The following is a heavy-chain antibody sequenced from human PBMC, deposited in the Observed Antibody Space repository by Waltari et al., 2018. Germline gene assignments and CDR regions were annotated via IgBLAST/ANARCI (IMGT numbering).Heavy chain of an antibody. J-gene: IGHJ4*02. D-gene: IGHD1-1*01. Sequence: EVQLVQSGAEVKKPGATVKISCKVSGYTFTDYYMHWVQQAPGKGLEWMGLADPEDGESLYAVKFQGIVTITADRSTDTVYMELIRLTSDDTSMYYCARTSTLKSLDYWGQGTLVTVSS. CDR2: ADPEDGES. CDR1: GYTFTDYY. CDR3: ARTSTLKSLDY. V-gene: IGHV1-69-2*01.